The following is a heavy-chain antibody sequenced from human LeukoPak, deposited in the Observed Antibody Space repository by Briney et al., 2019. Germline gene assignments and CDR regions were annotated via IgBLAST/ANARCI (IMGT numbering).Heavy chain of an antibody. Sequence: GGSLRLSRAASGFSFSSYATNWVRQAPGKGLEWVSIIFGNGDTTYYADSVKGRFTVSRDNSKDTLYLQMNDLRPDDTAIYYCAKRNTMVRGGPCFDYWGQGLLVTVSS. J-gene: IGHJ4*02. CDR1: GFSFSSYA. CDR3: AKRNTMVRGGPCFDY. V-gene: IGHV3-23*01. D-gene: IGHD3-10*01. CDR2: IFGNGDTT.